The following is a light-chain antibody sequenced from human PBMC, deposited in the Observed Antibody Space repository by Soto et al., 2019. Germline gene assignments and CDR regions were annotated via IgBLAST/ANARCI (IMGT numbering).Light chain of an antibody. J-gene: IGKJ5*01. CDR2: AAS. CDR3: QQSYSTPPIT. Sequence: DIQMTQSPSSPSASVGDRVTITCRASQSITSFLNWYQHKPGEAPKLLIYAASSLQSGVPSRFSGSGSGTDFTLTISSLQPEDFATYYCQQSYSTPPITFGQGTRLEIK. CDR1: QSITSF. V-gene: IGKV1-39*01.